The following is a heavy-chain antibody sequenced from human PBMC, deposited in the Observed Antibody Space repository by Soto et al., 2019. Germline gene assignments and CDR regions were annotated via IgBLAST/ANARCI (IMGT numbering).Heavy chain of an antibody. D-gene: IGHD2-2*01. V-gene: IGHV3-72*01. J-gene: IGHJ6*02. CDR1: GFTFSDHY. Sequence: QPGGSLRLSCAASGFTFSDHYMDWVRQAPGKGLEWVGRTRNKANSYTTEYAASVKGRFTISRDDSKNSLYLQMNSLKTEDTAVYYCARESTRYYGMDVWGQGTTVTVSS. CDR3: ARESTRYYGMDV. CDR2: TRNKANSYTT.